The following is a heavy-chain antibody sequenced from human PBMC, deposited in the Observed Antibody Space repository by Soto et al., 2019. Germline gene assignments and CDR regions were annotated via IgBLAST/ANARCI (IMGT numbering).Heavy chain of an antibody. CDR2: INAGNGNT. CDR1: GYTFTSYA. Sequence: QVQLVQSGAEEKKPGASVKVSCKASGYTFTSYAMHWVRQAPGQRLEWMGWINAGNGNTKYSQKFQGRVTITRDTSASTAYMERSSLRAEDTAVYYCARRIVVATALDYWGQGTLVTVSS. V-gene: IGHV1-3*05. D-gene: IGHD2-21*02. CDR3: ARRIVVATALDY. J-gene: IGHJ4*02.